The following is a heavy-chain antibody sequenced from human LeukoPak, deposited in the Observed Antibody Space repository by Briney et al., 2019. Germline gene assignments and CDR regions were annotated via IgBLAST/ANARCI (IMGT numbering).Heavy chain of an antibody. V-gene: IGHV3-23*01. D-gene: IGHD3-3*01. CDR1: GFTFSSYA. Sequence: GGSLRLSCAASGFTFSSYAMSWVRQAPGKGLEWVSAISGSGGSTYYADSVKGRFTISRDNSKNTLYLQMNSLRAEDTAVYYCARQSFKQLDFCFDYWGQGTLVTVSS. CDR3: ARQSFKQLDFCFDY. CDR2: ISGSGGST. J-gene: IGHJ4*02.